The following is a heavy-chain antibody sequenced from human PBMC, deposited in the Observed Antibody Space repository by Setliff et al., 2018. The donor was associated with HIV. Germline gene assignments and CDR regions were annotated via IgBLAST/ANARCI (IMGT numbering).Heavy chain of an antibody. Sequence: GGSLRLSCVASGFTFSTYWMSWVRQAPGKGLEFVANINQDGSVTNYVDSVKGRITISRDNAKNSVYLQMNSLRAEDTAVYYCARETIWSGHSYFDYWGQGTLVTVSS. V-gene: IGHV3-7*03. CDR3: ARETIWSGHSYFDY. CDR1: GFTFSTYW. D-gene: IGHD3-3*01. CDR2: INQDGSVT. J-gene: IGHJ4*02.